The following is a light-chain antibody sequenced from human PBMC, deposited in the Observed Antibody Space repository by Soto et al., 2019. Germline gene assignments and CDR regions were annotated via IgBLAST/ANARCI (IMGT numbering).Light chain of an antibody. CDR3: QQYGSSPWIT. CDR1: QSVSSSY. J-gene: IGKJ5*01. V-gene: IGKV3-20*01. CDR2: GAS. Sequence: EIVLTHSPGTLSLSPGERATLSCRASQSVSSSYLAWYQQKPGQAPRLLIYGASSRATGIPDRFSGSGSGTDFTLTISRLEPEDFAVYYCQQYGSSPWITFGQGTRLEIK.